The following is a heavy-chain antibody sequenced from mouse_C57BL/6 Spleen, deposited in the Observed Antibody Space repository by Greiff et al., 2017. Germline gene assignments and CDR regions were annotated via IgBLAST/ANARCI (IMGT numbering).Heavy chain of an antibody. J-gene: IGHJ3*01. V-gene: IGHV1-55*01. D-gene: IGHD2-5*01. CDR3: ARGTTAELYYSNPWFAY. Sequence: QVQLQQSGAELVKPGASVKMSCKASGYTFTSYWITWVKPRPGQGLEWIGNIYPGSGSTNYNEKFKSKATLTVDTSSSTAYMQLRSLTSEDSAVYYCARGTTAELYYSNPWFAYWGQGTLVTVSA. CDR1: GYTFTSYW. CDR2: IYPGSGST.